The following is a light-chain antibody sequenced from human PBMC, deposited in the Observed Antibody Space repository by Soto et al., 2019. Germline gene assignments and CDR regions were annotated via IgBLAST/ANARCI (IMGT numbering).Light chain of an antibody. CDR1: QSLVYSDGDTY. V-gene: IGKV2-30*01. CDR3: MQGRHWPPT. Sequence: AVRTQSPLSLPVTLGQPASISCRSNQSLVYSDGDTYLNWFQQRLGQSPRRLIYKVSNRDAGVPDRFSGSGSGADFTLKISRVEAEDVGVYYCMQGRHWPPTFGQGTKVDIK. J-gene: IGKJ1*01. CDR2: KVS.